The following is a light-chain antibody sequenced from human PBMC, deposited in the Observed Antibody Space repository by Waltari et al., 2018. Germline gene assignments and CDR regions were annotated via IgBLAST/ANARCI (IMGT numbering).Light chain of an antibody. CDR2: VTS. CDR3: QQYHEWPYT. J-gene: IGKJ2*01. Sequence: EIIMTQSPGTLSASPGETATLSCRASQSIGRDVAWYQQKSGQAPRLVMYVTSSRATGIPARFSGSGSGTHFTLTISSLQSDDFATFFCQQYHEWPYTFARGTQVEI. CDR1: QSIGRD. V-gene: IGKV3-15*01.